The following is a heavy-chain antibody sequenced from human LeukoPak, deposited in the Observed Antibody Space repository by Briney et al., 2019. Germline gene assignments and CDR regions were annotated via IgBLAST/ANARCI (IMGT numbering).Heavy chain of an antibody. CDR1: GGTFSRYG. CDR2: IIPIFGAA. V-gene: IGHV1-69*06. CDR3: ARAARTLFGVFIIAAFDI. J-gene: IGHJ3*02. D-gene: IGHD3-3*01. Sequence: ASVKVSCKASGGTFSRYGINWVRQAPGQGLEWMGGIIPIFGAANYAQKFQGRVTITADTSTNTAYMELGGLRSEDAAVYYCARAARTLFGVFIIAAFDIWGQGTMVTVSS.